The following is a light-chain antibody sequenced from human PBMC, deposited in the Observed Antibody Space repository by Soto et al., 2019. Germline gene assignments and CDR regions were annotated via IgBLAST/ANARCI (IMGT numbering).Light chain of an antibody. J-gene: IGKJ2*01. CDR3: QQYYTYPQT. CDR1: QGISSY. V-gene: IGKV1-8*01. CDR2: AAS. Sequence: AIRMTQSPSSFSASTGDRVTITCRASQGISSYLAWYQHKPGKAPKLLVYAASTLQYGVPSRFSGSGSWTDFTLTISCLQSEDFATYFCQQYYTYPQTFGQGTKLEIK.